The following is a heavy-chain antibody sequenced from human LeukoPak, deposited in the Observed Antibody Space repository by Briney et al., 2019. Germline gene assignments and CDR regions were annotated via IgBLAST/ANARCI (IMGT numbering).Heavy chain of an antibody. D-gene: IGHD3-22*01. CDR1: GGSVSSSSYY. Sequence: PSETLSLTCTVSGGSVSSSSYYWGWIRQPPGKGLECIGTIYYSGGTYYNPSLESRVTISVDTSKNQFSLKLSSVTAADTAVYYCARGIEAGYYYDSSGHYHDYWGQGTLVTVSS. J-gene: IGHJ4*02. CDR3: ARGIEAGYYYDSSGHYHDY. V-gene: IGHV4-39*07. CDR2: IYYSGGT.